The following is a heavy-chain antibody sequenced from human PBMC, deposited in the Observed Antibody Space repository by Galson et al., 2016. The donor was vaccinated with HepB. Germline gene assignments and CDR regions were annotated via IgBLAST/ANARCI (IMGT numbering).Heavy chain of an antibody. J-gene: IGHJ6*02. CDR3: ARGTTESDYPSYYGLDV. Sequence: SLRLSCAASGLTFSSHGMHWVRHAPGKGLEWLAVIWYGDGNIKVYADSVKGRFTISRDNSKNTLFLQMNSLRADDTAVYYCARGTTESDYPSYYGLDVWGQGATVTVSS. CDR2: IWYGDGNIK. V-gene: IGHV3-33*01. CDR1: GLTFSSHG. D-gene: IGHD4-11*01.